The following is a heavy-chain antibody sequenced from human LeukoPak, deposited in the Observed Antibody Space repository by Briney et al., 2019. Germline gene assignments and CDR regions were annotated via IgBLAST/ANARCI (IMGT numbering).Heavy chain of an antibody. J-gene: IGHJ5*02. CDR2: IKQGGSEK. V-gene: IGHV3-7*01. CDR3: ANASGSTRANWFDP. D-gene: IGHD2-2*01. CDR1: GFTFSAYW. Sequence: PVESLGLSCAASGFTFSAYWMSWVRQAPGKGLEWVANIKQGGSEKYYVDSVKGRFTISRDNAKNSLYLQMNSLRAEDTAVYYCANASGSTRANWFDPWGQGTLSPSPQ.